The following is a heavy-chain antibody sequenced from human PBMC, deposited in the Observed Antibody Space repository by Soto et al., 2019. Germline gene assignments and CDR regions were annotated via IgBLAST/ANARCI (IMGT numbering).Heavy chain of an antibody. D-gene: IGHD6-13*01. J-gene: IGHJ4*02. CDR3: ARDGVRFAGTKPFDY. CDR2: ISAYNGNT. Sequence: QVQLVQSGAEVKKPGASVKVSCKASGYTFTSYGISWVRQAPGQGLEWMGWISAYNGNTNYAQKLQGRVTMTRDTSTSTAYTELRSLRPEDTAVYYCARDGVRFAGTKPFDYWGQGTLVTVSS. V-gene: IGHV1-18*01. CDR1: GYTFTSYG.